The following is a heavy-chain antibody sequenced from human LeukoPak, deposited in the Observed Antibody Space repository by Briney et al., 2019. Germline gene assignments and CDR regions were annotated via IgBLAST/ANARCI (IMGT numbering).Heavy chain of an antibody. V-gene: IGHV3-30*18. Sequence: GRSLRLSCAASGFTFSSYGMHWVRQAPGKGLEWVAVISYDGSNKYYADSVKGRFTISRDNSKNTLFLQMNSLRAEDTAVYYCAKDAHVRGGSYYFDYWGRGTLVTVSS. CDR3: AKDAHVRGGSYYFDY. CDR1: GFTFSSYG. CDR2: ISYDGSNK. J-gene: IGHJ4*02. D-gene: IGHD3-16*01.